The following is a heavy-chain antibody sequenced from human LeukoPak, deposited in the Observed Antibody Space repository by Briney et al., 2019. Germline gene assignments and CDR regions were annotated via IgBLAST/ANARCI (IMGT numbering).Heavy chain of an antibody. CDR3: ARGLNNRKSGRRFDVFEI. J-gene: IGHJ3*02. D-gene: IGHD1-14*01. CDR1: GGSISSSSYY. V-gene: IGHV4-39*07. CDR2: IYYSGST. Sequence: SETLSLTCTVSGGSISSSSYYWGWIRQPPGKGLEWIGSIYYSGSTYYNPSLKSRVTISVDTSKNQFSLRLSSVTAADTAVYYCARGLNNRKSGRRFDVFEIWGQGTMVTVSS.